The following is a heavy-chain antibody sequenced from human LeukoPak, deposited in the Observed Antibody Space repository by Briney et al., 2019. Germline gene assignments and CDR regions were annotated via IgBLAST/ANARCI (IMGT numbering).Heavy chain of an antibody. J-gene: IGHJ4*02. D-gene: IGHD3-10*01. CDR3: ARVSLVRGAPDYYFDY. CDR1: GDSISNYY. V-gene: IGHV4-4*07. Sequence: KPSETLSLTCTVSGDSISNYYWSWIRQPAGKGLEWIGRIYTSGSTNYNPSLKGRVTMSVDTSKNQFSLKLSSVTAADTAVYYCARVSLVRGAPDYYFDYWGQGTLVTVSS. CDR2: IYTSGST.